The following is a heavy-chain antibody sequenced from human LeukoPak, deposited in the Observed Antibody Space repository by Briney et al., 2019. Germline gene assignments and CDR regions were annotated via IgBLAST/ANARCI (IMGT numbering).Heavy chain of an antibody. D-gene: IGHD3-22*01. Sequence: GGSLRLSCAASGFTFSNYWMHWVRQAPGKGLVWVSRINSDGINTSYADSVKGRFTISRDNSKNTLYLQMNSLRAEDTAVYYCAKVDYYDSSGYSPVGYFDLWGRGTLVTVSS. CDR2: INSDGINT. J-gene: IGHJ2*01. CDR3: AKVDYYDSSGYSPVGYFDL. V-gene: IGHV3-74*01. CDR1: GFTFSNYW.